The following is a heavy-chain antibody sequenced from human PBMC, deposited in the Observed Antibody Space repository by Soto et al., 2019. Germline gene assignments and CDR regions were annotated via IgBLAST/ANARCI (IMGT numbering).Heavy chain of an antibody. Sequence: ASVKVSCKASGYTFTSYGISWVRQAPGQGLEWMGWISAYNGNTNYSQKLQGRVTMTTDTSTSTGYIELRSLTSDDTAVYYCARVKGASVLLWFGESSHYHMDVWGKGTTVTVSS. CDR1: GYTFTSYG. CDR2: ISAYNGNT. V-gene: IGHV1-18*01. CDR3: ARVKGASVLLWFGESSHYHMDV. D-gene: IGHD3-10*01. J-gene: IGHJ6*03.